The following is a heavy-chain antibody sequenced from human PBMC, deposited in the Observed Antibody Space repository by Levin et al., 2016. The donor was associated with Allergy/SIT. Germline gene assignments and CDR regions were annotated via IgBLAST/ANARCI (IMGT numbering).Heavy chain of an antibody. D-gene: IGHD6-19*01. CDR1: GFTFSDYS. J-gene: IGHJ4*02. CDR2: ISGSGTTI. CDR3: ARAKTDGWYDFDY. Sequence: GESLKISCAASGFTFSDYSMNWVRQAPGKGLEWVSYISGSGTTIYYADSVKGRFTVSRDKAKNSLYLQMNSLRDGDTAVYYCARAKTDGWYDFDYWGQGTLVTVSS. V-gene: IGHV3-48*02.